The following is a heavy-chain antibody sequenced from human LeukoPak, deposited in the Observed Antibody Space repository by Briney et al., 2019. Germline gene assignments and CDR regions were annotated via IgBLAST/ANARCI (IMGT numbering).Heavy chain of an antibody. J-gene: IGHJ4*02. CDR2: IIPIFGTA. V-gene: IGHV1-69*13. D-gene: IGHD3-10*01. CDR1: GYTFNSYD. Sequence: SVKVSCKASGYTFNSYDINWVRQATGQGLEWMGGIIPIFGTANYAQKFQGRVTITADESTSTAYMELSSLRSEDTAVYYCARIVSGFGEIDYWGQGTLVTVSS. CDR3: ARIVSGFGEIDY.